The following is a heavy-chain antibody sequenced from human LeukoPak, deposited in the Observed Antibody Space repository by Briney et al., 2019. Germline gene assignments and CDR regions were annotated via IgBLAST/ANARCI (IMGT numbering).Heavy chain of an antibody. CDR2: IGTRSNPI. CDR1: GFSFSDFY. CDR3: AREARGSGRDFDS. J-gene: IGHJ4*02. V-gene: IGHV3-11*01. D-gene: IGHD1-26*01. Sequence: PGGSLRLSCAASGFSFSDFYMSWIRQAPGMGLEWIAYIGTRSNPIYYADSVKGRVTISRDDAKNSLYLQMNSLRDEDTAVYFCAREARGSGRDFDSWGQGILVTVSS.